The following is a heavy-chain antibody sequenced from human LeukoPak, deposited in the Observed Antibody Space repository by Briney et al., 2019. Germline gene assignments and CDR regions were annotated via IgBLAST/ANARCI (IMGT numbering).Heavy chain of an antibody. CDR3: ARESRDSGYDGDY. CDR2: IYHSGST. V-gene: IGHV4-38-2*02. CDR1: GYSISSGYY. J-gene: IGHJ4*02. D-gene: IGHD5-12*01. Sequence: SETLSLTCTVSGYSISSGYYWGWIRQPPGKGLEWIGSIYHSGSTYYNPSLKSRVTISVDTSKNQFSLKLSSVTAADTAVYYCARESRDSGYDGDYWGQGTLVTVSS.